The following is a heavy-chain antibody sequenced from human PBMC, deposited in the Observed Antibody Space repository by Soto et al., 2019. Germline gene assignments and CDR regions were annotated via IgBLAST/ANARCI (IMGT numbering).Heavy chain of an antibody. V-gene: IGHV3-30-3*01. D-gene: IGHD3-3*01. CDR3: ATDYDFWSGYPQPFDY. CDR2: ISYDGSNK. Sequence: GGSLRFSCAASGFTFSSYAMHWVRQAPGKGLEWVAVISYDGSNKYYADSVKGRFTISGDNSKNTLYLQMNSLRAEDTAVYYCATDYDFWSGYPQPFDYWGQGTLVTVSS. CDR1: GFTFSSYA. J-gene: IGHJ4*02.